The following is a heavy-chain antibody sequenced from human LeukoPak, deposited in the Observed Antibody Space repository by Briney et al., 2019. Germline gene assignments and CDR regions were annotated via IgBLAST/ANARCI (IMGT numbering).Heavy chain of an antibody. J-gene: IGHJ4*02. CDR2: IYYSGST. CDR3: ARDSSSRGPFDY. Sequence: SETLSLTCTVSGGSISSYYWSWIRQPPGKGLEWIGYIYYSGSTNYNPSLKSRVTISVDTSKNQFSLKPSSVTAADTAVYYCARDSSSRGPFDYWGQGTLVTVSS. V-gene: IGHV4-59*01. D-gene: IGHD6-6*01. CDR1: GGSISSYY.